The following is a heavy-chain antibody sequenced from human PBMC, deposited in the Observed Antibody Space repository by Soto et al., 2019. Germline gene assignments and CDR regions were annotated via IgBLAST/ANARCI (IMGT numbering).Heavy chain of an antibody. CDR1: GYTFTGYY. Sequence: ASVKVSCKASGYTFTGYYMHWVRQAPGQGLEWMGWINPNSGGTNYAQKFQGRITMTRDTSISTAYMELSRLRSDDTAVYYCASDRSSWIPNWFDPWGQGTLVTVSS. CDR3: ASDRSSWIPNWFDP. CDR2: INPNSGGT. D-gene: IGHD6-13*01. J-gene: IGHJ5*02. V-gene: IGHV1-2*02.